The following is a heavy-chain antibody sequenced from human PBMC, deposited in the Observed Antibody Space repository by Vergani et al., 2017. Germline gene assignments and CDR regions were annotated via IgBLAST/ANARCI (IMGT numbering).Heavy chain of an antibody. V-gene: IGHV3-30-3*01. Sequence: QVQLVESGGGVVQPGRSLRLSCAASGFTFSSYAMHWVRQAPGKGLEWVAVISYDGSNKYYADSVKGRFTISRDNSKNTLYRQMNSLRAEDTAVYYCARDVVPAAISLLDYWGQGTLVTVSS. CDR1: GFTFSSYA. CDR3: ARDVVPAAISLLDY. CDR2: ISYDGSNK. D-gene: IGHD2-2*02. J-gene: IGHJ4*02.